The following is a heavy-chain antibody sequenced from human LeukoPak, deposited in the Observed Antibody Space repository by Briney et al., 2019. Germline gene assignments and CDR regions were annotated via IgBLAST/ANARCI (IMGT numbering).Heavy chain of an antibody. Sequence: SETLSLTSAVSTRSMTSGCYSCCWIRQPPWKGLDWIAHINHIGSTYYNPSLESRFTITVQRSKHQFSLDLSAVTAADTAGYYCATLWFGYPYGPRYYGMDVWGKGTTVSVSS. J-gene: IGHJ6*04. D-gene: IGHD3-10*01. CDR2: INHIGST. CDR1: TRSMTSGCYS. V-gene: IGHV4-30-2*01. CDR3: ATLWFGYPYGPRYYGMDV.